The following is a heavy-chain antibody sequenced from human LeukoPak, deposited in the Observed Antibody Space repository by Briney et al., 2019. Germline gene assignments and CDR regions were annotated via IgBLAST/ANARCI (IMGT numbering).Heavy chain of an antibody. J-gene: IGHJ4*02. CDR2: ISWNGGSI. CDR3: VRDKGSSWYYYYFDY. V-gene: IGHV3-9*01. CDR1: GFTFDDYA. Sequence: GRSLRLSCAASGFTFDDYAMHWVRQAPGKGLEWVSGISWNGGSIGYAESVRGRFTISRDNAENSLYLQMNSLRTEDTALYYCVRDKGSSWYYYYFDYWGQGTLVTVSS. D-gene: IGHD6-13*01.